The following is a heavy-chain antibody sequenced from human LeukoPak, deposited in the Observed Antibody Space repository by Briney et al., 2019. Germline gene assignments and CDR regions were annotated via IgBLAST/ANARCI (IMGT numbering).Heavy chain of an antibody. CDR1: GGSLSSGDYY. CDR2: IYYSGST. V-gene: IGHV4-30-4*08. CDR3: ASSTPSRAFDI. D-gene: IGHD2-2*01. J-gene: IGHJ3*02. Sequence: SQTLSLTCTVSGGSLSSGDYYWSWIRQPPGKGLEWIGYIYYSGSTYYDPSLKSRVTISVDTSKNQFSLKLSSVTAADTAVYYCASSTPSRAFDIWGQGTMVTVSS.